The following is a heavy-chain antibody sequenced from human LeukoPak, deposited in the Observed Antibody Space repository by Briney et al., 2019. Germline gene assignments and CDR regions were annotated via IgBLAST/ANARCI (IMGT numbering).Heavy chain of an antibody. CDR3: ARHPYDFWSGFFDY. V-gene: IGHV4-34*01. D-gene: IGHD3-3*01. CDR1: GGSFSGYY. Sequence: KPSETLSLTCAVYGGSFSGYYWSWIRQPPGKGLEWIGEINHSGSTNYNPSLKSRVTISVDTSKNQFSLKLSSVTAADTAVYYCARHPYDFWSGFFDYWGQGTLVTVSS. J-gene: IGHJ4*02. CDR2: INHSGST.